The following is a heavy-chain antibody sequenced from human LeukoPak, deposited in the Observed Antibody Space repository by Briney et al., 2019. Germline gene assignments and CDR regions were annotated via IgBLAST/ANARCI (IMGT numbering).Heavy chain of an antibody. CDR1: GFAFGSHW. Sequence: GGSLRLSCAASGFAFGSHWMHWVRHAPGKGLVWVARIESDASNTRYADSVKGRFTISRDNANKTLYLQMNSLRAEDTAVYYCTRDGSGSRIPFDYWGQGTLVTVSS. CDR3: TRDGSGSRIPFDY. CDR2: IESDASNT. D-gene: IGHD1-26*01. J-gene: IGHJ4*02. V-gene: IGHV3-74*01.